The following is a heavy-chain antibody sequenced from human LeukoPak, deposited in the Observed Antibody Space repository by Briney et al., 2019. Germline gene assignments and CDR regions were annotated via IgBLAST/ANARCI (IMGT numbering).Heavy chain of an antibody. D-gene: IGHD3-10*01. J-gene: IGHJ3*02. CDR2: INPNSGGT. Sequence: ASVKVSCKASGYTFTGYYMHWVRQAPGQGLEWMGWINPNSGGTNYAQKFQGRVTMTRDTSISTAYMELSRLRSDDTAVYYCATRMMVRGANDAFDIWGQGTMVTVSS. CDR1: GYTFTGYY. V-gene: IGHV1-2*02. CDR3: ATRMMVRGANDAFDI.